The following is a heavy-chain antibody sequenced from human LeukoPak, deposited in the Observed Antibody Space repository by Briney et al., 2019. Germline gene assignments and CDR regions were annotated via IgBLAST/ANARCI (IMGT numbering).Heavy chain of an antibody. J-gene: IGHJ4*02. CDR2: ISGSGGRT. CDR3: AKGYYGSSGYYYFDY. Sequence: GGSLRLSCAASGFTFSRYGMSWVRQAPGKGLEWVSAISGSGGRTYYADSVKGRFTISRDNSKNTLYVHMNSLRAEDTAAYYCAKGYYGSSGYYYFDYWGQGTLVTVSS. V-gene: IGHV3-23*01. CDR1: GFTFSRYG. D-gene: IGHD3-22*01.